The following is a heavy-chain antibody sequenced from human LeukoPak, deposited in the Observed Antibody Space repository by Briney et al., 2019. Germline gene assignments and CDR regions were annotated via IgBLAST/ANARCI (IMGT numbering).Heavy chain of an antibody. V-gene: IGHV3-48*01. CDR1: GFTFSSYS. Sequence: GGSLRLSCAASGFTFSSYSMNWVRQAPGKGLEWVSYISSSSSTIYYADSVRGRFTISRDNAKNSLYLQMNSLRAEDTAVYYCARAYYDSSGYHYFDHWGQGTLVTVSS. CDR3: ARAYYDSSGYHYFDH. D-gene: IGHD3-22*01. CDR2: ISSSSSTI. J-gene: IGHJ4*02.